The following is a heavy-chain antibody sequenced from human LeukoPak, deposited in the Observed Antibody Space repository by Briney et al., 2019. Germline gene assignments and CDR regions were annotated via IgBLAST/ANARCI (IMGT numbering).Heavy chain of an antibody. J-gene: IGHJ3*02. CDR3: AKSQWPSNAFDI. CDR1: GFTFRSYA. V-gene: IGHV3-23*01. D-gene: IGHD6-19*01. Sequence: GGSLRLSCAASGFTFRSYAMSWVRQAPGKGLEWVSAISGSGGSTYYADSVKGRFTISRDNSKNTLYLQMNSLRAEDTAVYYCAKSQWPSNAFDIWGQGTMVTVSS. CDR2: ISGSGGST.